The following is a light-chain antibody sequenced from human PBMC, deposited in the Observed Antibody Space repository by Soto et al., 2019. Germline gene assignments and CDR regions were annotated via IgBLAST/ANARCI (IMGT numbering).Light chain of an antibody. CDR2: AAS. J-gene: IGKJ3*01. CDR1: QTVNIN. CDR3: QQYNYWQFT. Sequence: EIVVTQAPATLSVSPGERATLSCRASQTVNINLAWYQQKPGQAPRLLIYAASTRATGVPARFSGSGSGTDFTLTITSLQSEDFAHYYCQQYNYWQFTFESGTKVDFK. V-gene: IGKV3-15*01.